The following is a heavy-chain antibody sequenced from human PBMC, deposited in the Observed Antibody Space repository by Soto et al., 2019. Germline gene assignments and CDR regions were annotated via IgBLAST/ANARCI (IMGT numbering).Heavy chain of an antibody. Sequence: LRLSCAASGFTFSDYYMSWIRQAPGKGLEWVSYISSSGSTIYYADSVKGRFTISRDNAKNSLYLQMNSLRAEDTAVYYCASTVYDYSNPFFDYWGQGTLVTVSS. CDR3: ASTVYDYSNPFFDY. V-gene: IGHV3-11*01. J-gene: IGHJ4*02. CDR1: GFTFSDYY. D-gene: IGHD4-4*01. CDR2: ISSSGSTI.